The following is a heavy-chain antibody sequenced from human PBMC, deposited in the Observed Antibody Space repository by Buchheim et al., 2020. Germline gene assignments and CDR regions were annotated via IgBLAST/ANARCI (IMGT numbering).Heavy chain of an antibody. CDR3: ARGYSSSSFYYYGMDV. J-gene: IGHJ6*02. Sequence: EVQLVESGGGLVQPGGSLRLSCAASGFTFSSYEMNWVRQAPGQGLEWVSYMSSSGSTIYYADSVKGRFTISSDNAKNSLYLQMNSLRAEDTAVYYCARGYSSSSFYYYGMDVWGQGTT. CDR1: GFTFSSYE. D-gene: IGHD6-6*01. V-gene: IGHV3-48*03. CDR2: MSSSGSTI.